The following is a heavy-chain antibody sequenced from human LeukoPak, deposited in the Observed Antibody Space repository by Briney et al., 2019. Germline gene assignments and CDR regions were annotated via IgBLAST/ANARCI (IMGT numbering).Heavy chain of an antibody. V-gene: IGHV3-23*01. D-gene: IGHD3-3*01. J-gene: IGHJ4*02. Sequence: GGSLRLSCAASGFTVNSYGMNWVRQAPGKGLEWVSAISGSGGSTYYADSVKGRFTISRDNSKNTLYLQMNSLRAEDTAVYYCAKAYDFWSGPPGDYWGQGTLVTVSS. CDR3: AKAYDFWSGPPGDY. CDR2: ISGSGGST. CDR1: GFTVNSYG.